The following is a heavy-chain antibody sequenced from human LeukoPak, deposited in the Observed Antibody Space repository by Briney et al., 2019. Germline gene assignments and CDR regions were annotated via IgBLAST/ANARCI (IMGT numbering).Heavy chain of an antibody. J-gene: IGHJ4*02. CDR3: ARHISSGGTYAHFDY. CDR1: GSMYNYY. Sequence: SSETLSLTCTVSGSMYNYYWSWIRQPPGKGLEWIGYIHYNGITNYSPSLKSRVTMSLDTSKNQVSLKLNSVTAADTAVYYCARHISSGGTYAHFDYWGQGTLVTVSS. V-gene: IGHV4-59*08. CDR2: IHYNGIT. D-gene: IGHD1-26*01.